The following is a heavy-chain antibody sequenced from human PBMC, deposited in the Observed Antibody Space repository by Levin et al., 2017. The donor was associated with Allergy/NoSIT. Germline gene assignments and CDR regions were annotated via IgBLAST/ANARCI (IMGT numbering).Heavy chain of an antibody. D-gene: IGHD3-10*01. Sequence: PGESLKISCAASGFIFDDYAMHWVRQAPGKGLEWVSLVSWDGGSAYYADSVKGRFTISRDNSKNSLYLQMHTLRAEDTALYYCAKDKLSHAPSGIDYWGQGTLVTVSS. J-gene: IGHJ4*02. CDR3: AKDKLSHAPSGIDY. V-gene: IGHV3-43D*03. CDR2: VSWDGGSA. CDR1: GFIFDDYA.